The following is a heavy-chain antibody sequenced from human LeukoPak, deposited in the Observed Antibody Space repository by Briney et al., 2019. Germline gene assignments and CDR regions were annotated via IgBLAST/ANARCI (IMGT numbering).Heavy chain of an antibody. CDR3: ARARIVGATTVPYYYGMDV. CDR2: IWYDGSNK. J-gene: IGHJ6*02. V-gene: IGHV3-33*01. D-gene: IGHD1-26*01. CDR1: GFTFSSYG. Sequence: GGSLRLSCAASGFTFSSYGMHWVRQAPGKGLEWVAVIWYDGSNKYYADSVKGRFTISRDNSKNTLYLQMNSLRAEDTAVYYCARARIVGATTVPYYYGMDVWGQGTTVTVSS.